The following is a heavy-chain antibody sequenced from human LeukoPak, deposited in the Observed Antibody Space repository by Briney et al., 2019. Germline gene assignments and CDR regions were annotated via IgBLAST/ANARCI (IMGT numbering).Heavy chain of an antibody. V-gene: IGHV4-34*01. Sequence: SETLSLTCAAYGGSFSGYYWSWIRQPPGKGLEWIGEINHSGSTNYNPSLKSRVTISVDTSKNQFSLKLSSVTAADTAVYYCARGPVLLWFGSPGAAFDIWGQGTMVTVSS. J-gene: IGHJ3*02. CDR1: GGSFSGYY. CDR3: ARGPVLLWFGSPGAAFDI. CDR2: INHSGST. D-gene: IGHD3-10*01.